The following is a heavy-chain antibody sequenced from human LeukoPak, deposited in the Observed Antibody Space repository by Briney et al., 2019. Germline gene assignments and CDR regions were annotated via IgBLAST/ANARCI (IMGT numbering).Heavy chain of an antibody. CDR2: IYTSGST. CDR3: ARAYCVGDCSVLHIYFDY. Sequence: PSETLSLTCTVSGGSISSGSYYWSWIRQPAGKGLEWIGRIYTSGSTNYNPSLKSRVTISVATSKNQFSLKLSSVTAADTAGHYCARAYCVGDCSVLHIYFDYWGQGTLVTVSS. D-gene: IGHD2-21*02. CDR1: GGSISSGSYY. J-gene: IGHJ4*02. V-gene: IGHV4-61*02.